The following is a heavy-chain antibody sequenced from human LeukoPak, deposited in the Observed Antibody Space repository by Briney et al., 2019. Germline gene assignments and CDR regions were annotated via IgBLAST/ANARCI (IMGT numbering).Heavy chain of an antibody. CDR1: GYTFTSYG. V-gene: IGHV1-18*01. CDR3: ARDGVWFGELPGSNYYYYGMDV. Sequence: ASVKVSCKASGYTFTSYGISWVRQAPGQGLEWMGWISAYNDNTNYAQKLQGRVTMTTDTSTSTAYMELRSLRSDDTAVYYCARDGVWFGELPGSNYYYYGMDVWGQGTTVTVSS. D-gene: IGHD3-10*01. J-gene: IGHJ6*02. CDR2: ISAYNDNT.